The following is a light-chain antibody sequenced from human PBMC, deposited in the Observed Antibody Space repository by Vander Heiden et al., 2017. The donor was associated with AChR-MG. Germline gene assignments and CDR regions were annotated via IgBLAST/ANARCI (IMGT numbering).Light chain of an antibody. CDR3: QQDNSYPLT. J-gene: IGKJ3*01. CDR2: KAS. Sequence: DIQMTQSPSTLSASVGDRVTITCRASQSITSWLAWYQQKPGKAPKLLIYKASSLESGVPSRFSGSGSGTEFALTISSLQPDDFATYYCQQDNSYPLTFGHGTKVDIK. CDR1: QSITSW. V-gene: IGKV1-5*03.